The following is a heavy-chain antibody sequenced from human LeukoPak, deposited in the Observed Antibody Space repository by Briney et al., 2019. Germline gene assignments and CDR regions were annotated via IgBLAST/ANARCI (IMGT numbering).Heavy chain of an antibody. J-gene: IGHJ3*02. Sequence: GGSLRLSCAASGFTFYSYWMHWVRQAPGKGLVWVSCINGDGSTSNYADSVKGRFTISRDNAKNSLYLQMNSLRAEDTAVYYCAREAHSSSWYVSAAFDIWGQGTMVTVSS. CDR3: AREAHSSSWYVSAAFDI. D-gene: IGHD6-13*01. V-gene: IGHV3-74*01. CDR1: GFTFYSYW. CDR2: INGDGSTS.